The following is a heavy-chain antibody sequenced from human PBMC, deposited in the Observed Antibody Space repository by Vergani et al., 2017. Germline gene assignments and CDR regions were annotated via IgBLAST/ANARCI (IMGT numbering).Heavy chain of an antibody. CDR3: ARGDRWYQLIWVYYIDD. V-gene: IGHV4-34*01. Sequence: QLQLQQWGAGLLKPSETLSLTCAVYGGSSSGYYWSWIRQPPGKGLDWIGVINHSGSNNYNPSLKSRVTISVDTSKNQFSLKMCSVTAADTAVYYCARGDRWYQLIWVYYIDDWGQGTLVTVSS. CDR2: INHSGSN. CDR1: GGSSSGYY. D-gene: IGHD2-2*01. J-gene: IGHJ4*01.